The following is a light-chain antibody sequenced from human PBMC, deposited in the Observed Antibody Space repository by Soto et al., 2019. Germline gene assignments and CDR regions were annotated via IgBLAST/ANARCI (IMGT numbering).Light chain of an antibody. Sequence: EIVMTQSPATLSVSPGERATLSCRASQSVTSNLAWYQQKPGQAPRVLIYGASTRATGIPARFSGSGSGTEFTLTISSLQSEDCAVYYCHQYNNWPRTFGQGTKVEVK. CDR3: HQYNNWPRT. CDR2: GAS. J-gene: IGKJ1*01. V-gene: IGKV3-15*01. CDR1: QSVTSN.